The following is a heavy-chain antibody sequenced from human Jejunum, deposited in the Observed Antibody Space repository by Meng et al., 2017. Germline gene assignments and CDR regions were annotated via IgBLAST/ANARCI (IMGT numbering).Heavy chain of an antibody. CDR1: GGSVSSTNCY. Sequence: DSGPGLVRSSDTLSLTCTVSGGSVSSTNCYWSWIRQPPGKGLEWIGYRYYSGSTNYNPSLKSRVTISVDTSKSQFSLKLFSVTAADTAVYYCAREYCISTTCYFDSWGQGTLVTVSS. CDR2: RYYSGST. V-gene: IGHV4-61*01. J-gene: IGHJ4*02. D-gene: IGHD2-2*01. CDR3: AREYCISTTCYFDS.